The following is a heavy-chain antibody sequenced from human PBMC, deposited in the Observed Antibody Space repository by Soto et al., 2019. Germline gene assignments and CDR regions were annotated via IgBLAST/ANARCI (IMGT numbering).Heavy chain of an antibody. Sequence: ASVKVSCKASGYTFTSYYINWVRQATGQGLEWMGWMNPNSGNTGYAQKFQGRVTMTRNTSISTAYMELSSLRSEDTAVYYCARLEYYDFWSGYYSDFDYWGQGTLVTVSS. D-gene: IGHD3-3*01. J-gene: IGHJ4*02. CDR2: MNPNSGNT. CDR3: ARLEYYDFWSGYYSDFDY. CDR1: GYTFTSYY. V-gene: IGHV1-8*01.